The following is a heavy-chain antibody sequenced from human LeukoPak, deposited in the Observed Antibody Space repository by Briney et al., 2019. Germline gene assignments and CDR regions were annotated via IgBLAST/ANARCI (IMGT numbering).Heavy chain of an antibody. CDR2: MSALNGNT. Sequence: ASVKVSCKASGYTFTNYGISWVRQAPGQGLEWMGWMSALNGNTNYQHKFHGRVTMTTDTSKNTAYMELRSLRSDDTAMYYCARDSALLNNGDWYGGSDYWGQGTLVTVSS. CDR3: ARDSALLNNGDWYGGSDY. CDR1: GYTFTNYG. J-gene: IGHJ4*02. D-gene: IGHD4-17*01. V-gene: IGHV1-18*01.